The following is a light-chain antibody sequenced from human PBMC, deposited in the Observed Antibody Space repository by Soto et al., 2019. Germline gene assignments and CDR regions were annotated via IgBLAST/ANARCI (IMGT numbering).Light chain of an antibody. CDR1: QSVSSY. CDR2: DAS. CDR3: QQRSNWPPIT. V-gene: IGKV3-11*01. J-gene: IGKJ5*01. Sequence: IERTQSPATLSVSPGERASLSCRASQSVSSYLAWYQQKPGQAPRLLIYDASNRATGIPARFSGSGSGTDFTLTISSLEAEDFAIYYCQQRSNWPPITFGQGTLLAIK.